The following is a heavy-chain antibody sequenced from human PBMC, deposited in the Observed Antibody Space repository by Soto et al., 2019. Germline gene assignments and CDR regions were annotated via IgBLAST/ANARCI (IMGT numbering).Heavy chain of an antibody. D-gene: IGHD2-2*02. Sequence: QVQLQESGPGLVKPSETLSLTCTVSGGSVSSANYYWIWVRQPPGKGLEWIGHVYYSGSTNDNPSLKSRVTISVDTSKNQFALKLSSVTAADTSVYYCAREYHPWGQGTLVTVSS. J-gene: IGHJ5*02. CDR1: GGSVSSANYY. CDR3: AREYHP. CDR2: VYYSGST. V-gene: IGHV4-61*01.